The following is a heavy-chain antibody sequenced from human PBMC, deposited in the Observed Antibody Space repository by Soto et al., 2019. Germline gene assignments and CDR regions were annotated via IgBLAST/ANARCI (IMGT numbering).Heavy chain of an antibody. Sequence: EVQLVQSGAEVKQPGESLQISCKGSGQSFTSHWIVWERQMPGQGLEWMGIIYPGDSDTRYSPSFQGQVTISADKTISTAYVQWSSLKASDTAMYYCARNYYRRRYCYGMDVWGQGTTVTVSS. V-gene: IGHV5-51*01. CDR3: ARNYYRRRYCYGMDV. CDR2: IYPGDSDT. J-gene: IGHJ6*02. CDR1: GQSFTSHW. D-gene: IGHD3-22*01.